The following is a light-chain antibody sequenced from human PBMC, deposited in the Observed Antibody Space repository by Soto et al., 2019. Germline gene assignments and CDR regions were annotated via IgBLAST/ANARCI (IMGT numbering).Light chain of an antibody. CDR1: QSVSSR. CDR2: GAS. CDR3: HQYNDWPLT. Sequence: EGVMTQALDTLSEKTGERATLFCRASQSVSSRLAWYQQKPGQAPRLLMYGASARATDIPARFTGSGSGTEFTLTISSLQSEDSAVYYCHQYNDWPLTFGLGTKVDIK. J-gene: IGKJ1*01. V-gene: IGKV3-15*01.